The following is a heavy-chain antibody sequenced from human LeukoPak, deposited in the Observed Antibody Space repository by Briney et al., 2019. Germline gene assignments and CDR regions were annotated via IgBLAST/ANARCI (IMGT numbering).Heavy chain of an antibody. Sequence: GGSLRLSCAASGFTFSSYAMHWVRQAPGKGLEWVAVISYDGINKYYADSVKGRFTISRDNSKNTLYLQMNSLRAEDTAVYYCAKLGDRFDYWGQGTLVTVSS. V-gene: IGHV3-30*04. D-gene: IGHD2-21*01. J-gene: IGHJ4*02. CDR2: ISYDGINK. CDR1: GFTFSSYA. CDR3: AKLGDRFDY.